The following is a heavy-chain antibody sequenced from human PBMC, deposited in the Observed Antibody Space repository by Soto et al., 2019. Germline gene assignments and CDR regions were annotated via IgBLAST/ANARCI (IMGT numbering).Heavy chain of an antibody. D-gene: IGHD3-3*01. Sequence: SETLSHTCAVSGGSISSSNWWSWVRQPPGKGLVWIGEIYHSGSTNYNPSLKSRVTISVDKSKNQFSLKLSSVTAADTAVYYCARRGLDFWSGYYDYWGQGTLVTVSS. CDR1: GGSISSSNW. CDR3: ARRGLDFWSGYYDY. V-gene: IGHV4-4*02. CDR2: IYHSGST. J-gene: IGHJ4*02.